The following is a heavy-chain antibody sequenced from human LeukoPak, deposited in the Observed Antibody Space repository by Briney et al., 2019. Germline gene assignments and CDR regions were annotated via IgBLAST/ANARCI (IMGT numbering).Heavy chain of an antibody. CDR1: AFTFSNFW. J-gene: IGHJ4*02. CDR3: VGGYDPHY. V-gene: IGHV3-74*01. CDR2: NNSDGSDT. D-gene: IGHD2-8*02. Sequence: GRSLRLSCAASAFTFSNFWTHWVRHAQGKGLVWVSRNNSDGSDTSDADPVKGRLTISRDNAKNTLYLQMNRLRAEDTAIYYCVGGYDPHYWGQGTLVTVSS.